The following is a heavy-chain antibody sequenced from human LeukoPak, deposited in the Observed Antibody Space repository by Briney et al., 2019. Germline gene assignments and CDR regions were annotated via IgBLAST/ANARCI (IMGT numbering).Heavy chain of an antibody. CDR3: ARPGGYAFDI. D-gene: IGHD3-10*01. V-gene: IGHV3-30*04. CDR1: GFNLRTYA. CDR2: ITYDGSNT. Sequence: PRGSLRLSCAASGFNLRTYAFHWVRQAPGKGPEWMAFITYDGSNTYYADAVKGRFTLSRDNSKDTLYLQMNSLRAADTAVYYCARPGGYAFDIWGQGTMVTVSS. J-gene: IGHJ3*02.